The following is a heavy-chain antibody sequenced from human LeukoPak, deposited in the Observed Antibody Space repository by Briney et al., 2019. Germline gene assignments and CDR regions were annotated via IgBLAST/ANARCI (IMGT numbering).Heavy chain of an antibody. Sequence: SGTLSLTCAVSGGSISSSNWWSWIRQPPGKGLEWIGEINHSGSTNYNPSLKSRVTISVDTSKNQFSLKLSSVTAADTAVYYCARGSVVRARRRWYFDLWGRGTLVTVSS. D-gene: IGHD2-21*01. J-gene: IGHJ2*01. CDR1: GGSISSSNW. V-gene: IGHV4-4*02. CDR2: INHSGST. CDR3: ARGSVVRARRRWYFDL.